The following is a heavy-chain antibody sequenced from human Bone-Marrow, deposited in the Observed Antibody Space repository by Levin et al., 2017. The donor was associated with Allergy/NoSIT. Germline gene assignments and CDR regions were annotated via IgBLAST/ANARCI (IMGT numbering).Heavy chain of an antibody. CDR2: ISTTEDA. V-gene: IGHV4-61*02. J-gene: IGHJ4*02. CDR1: GDSISSGGYR. Sequence: SETLSLTCTVSGDSISSGGYRWSWVRQAAGMGLEWIGRISTTEDANYNPSLKSRFTISLDTSKNQFSLRLTSVTAADTAVFYCAREFDYWGQGTLVTVSS. CDR3: AREFDY.